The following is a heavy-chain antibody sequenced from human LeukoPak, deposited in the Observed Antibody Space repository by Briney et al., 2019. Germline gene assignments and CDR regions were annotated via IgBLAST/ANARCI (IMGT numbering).Heavy chain of an antibody. CDR1: GFTFSSYG. D-gene: IGHD2-21*02. CDR2: IRYDGSNK. CDR3: AKDRGVTPSLYYYYYMDV. V-gene: IGHV3-30*02. Sequence: AGGSLRLSCAASGFTFSSYGMHWVRQAPGKGLEWVAFIRYDGSNKYYADSVKGRFTISRDNSKNTLYLQMNSLRAEDTAVYYCAKDRGVTPSLYYYYYMDVWGKGTTVTISS. J-gene: IGHJ6*03.